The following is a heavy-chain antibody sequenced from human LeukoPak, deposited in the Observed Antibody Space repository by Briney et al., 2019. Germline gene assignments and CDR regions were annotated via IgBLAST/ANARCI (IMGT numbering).Heavy chain of an antibody. CDR1: GFTFSSYG. D-gene: IGHD6-13*01. CDR2: ISGSGGST. CDR3: AKVSSSWYYFDY. Sequence: GGSLRLSCAASGFTFSSYGMHWVRQAPGKGLEWVSAISGSGGSTYYADSVKGRFTISRDNSKNTLYLQMNSLRAEDTAVYYCAKVSSSWYYFDYWGQGTLVTVSS. V-gene: IGHV3-NL1*01. J-gene: IGHJ4*02.